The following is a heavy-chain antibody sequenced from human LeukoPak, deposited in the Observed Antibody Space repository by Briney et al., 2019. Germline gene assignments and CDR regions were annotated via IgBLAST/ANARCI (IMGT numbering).Heavy chain of an antibody. Sequence: GESLKISCKGSGYSFTTYWIGWVRQMPGKGLEWMAIIYPGDSDTRYSPSFQGQVTISVDKSISTAYLQWSSLKASDSATYYCARLVHCSGGRCYDAGGADYWGQGTLVTVSS. CDR1: GYSFTTYW. V-gene: IGHV5-51*01. J-gene: IGHJ4*02. CDR3: ARLVHCSGGRCYDAGGADY. D-gene: IGHD2-15*01. CDR2: IYPGDSDT.